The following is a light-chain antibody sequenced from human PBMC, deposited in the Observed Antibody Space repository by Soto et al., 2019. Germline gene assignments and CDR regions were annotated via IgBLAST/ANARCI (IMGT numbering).Light chain of an antibody. CDR3: QQDNSYRT. CDR1: QSISNW. CDR2: DAS. V-gene: IGKV1-5*01. Sequence: DIQMTQSPSTLSASVGDRVTITCRASQSISNWLAWYQQKPGKAPKLLIYDASSLESGVPSRFSGSGSGTEFTLTIHSLRPGDLATYYWQQDNSYRTFGQGTKVEIK. J-gene: IGKJ1*01.